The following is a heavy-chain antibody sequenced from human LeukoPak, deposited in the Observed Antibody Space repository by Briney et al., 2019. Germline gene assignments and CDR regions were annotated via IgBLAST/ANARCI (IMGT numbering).Heavy chain of an antibody. Sequence: GGSLRLSCAASGFTFSSYSMNWVRQAPGKGLEWVSSISSSSSYIYYADSVKGRFTISRDNAKNSLYLQMNSLRAEDTAVYYCARGWTLMVYGTGDYWGQGTLVTVSS. CDR1: GFTFSSYS. D-gene: IGHD2-8*01. CDR3: ARGWTLMVYGTGDY. V-gene: IGHV3-21*01. J-gene: IGHJ4*02. CDR2: ISSSSSYI.